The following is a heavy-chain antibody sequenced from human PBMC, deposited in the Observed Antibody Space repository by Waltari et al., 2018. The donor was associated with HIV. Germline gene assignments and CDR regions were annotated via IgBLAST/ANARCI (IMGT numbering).Heavy chain of an antibody. CDR3: ARDLGGYWYFDL. Sequence: EVQLLESGGGLVQPGGSLRLSCAASGFTFSSYAMRWVRQAPGKGLGWVSAIRSGGVSTYYADSVKGRFTISRDKSKNTVYLQMNSLRGEDTAVYYCARDLGGYWYFDLWGRGTLVTVSS. CDR1: GFTFSSYA. D-gene: IGHD3-16*01. J-gene: IGHJ2*01. V-gene: IGHV3-23*01. CDR2: IRSGGVST.